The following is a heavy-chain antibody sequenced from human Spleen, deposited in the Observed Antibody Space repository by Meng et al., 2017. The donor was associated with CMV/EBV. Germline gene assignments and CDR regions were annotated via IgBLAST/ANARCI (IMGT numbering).Heavy chain of an antibody. CDR1: GFTFTNYW. D-gene: IGHD3-22*01. CDR2: INLDGSEK. V-gene: IGHV3-7*01. CDR3: ARREGSSGYYYPLDFDY. Sequence: GGSLRLSCAVSGFTFTNYWMSWVRQAPGKGLEWVANINLDGSEKYYVDSVKGRFTISRDNAKNSLYLQMNSLRAEDMAVYYCARREGSSGYYYPLDFDYWGQGTLVTVSS. J-gene: IGHJ4*02.